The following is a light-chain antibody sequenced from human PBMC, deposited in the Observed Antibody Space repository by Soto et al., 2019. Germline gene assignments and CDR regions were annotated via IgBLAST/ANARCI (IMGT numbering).Light chain of an antibody. CDR1: QTIRSNY. CDR3: QQDGSSPWT. J-gene: IGKJ1*01. V-gene: IGKV3-20*01. CDR2: GAS. Sequence: ETVLTQSPGTLSLSPGERATLSCRASQTIRSNYLAWYRQTPGQAPRLLIYGASNMATGIADRFSGSGSGTDFTLLISRLEPEDFGLYYCQQDGSSPWTFGQGTKVEIK.